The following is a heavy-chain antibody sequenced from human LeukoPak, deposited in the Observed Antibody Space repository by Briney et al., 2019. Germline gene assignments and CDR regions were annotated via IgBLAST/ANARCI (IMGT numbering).Heavy chain of an antibody. V-gene: IGHV3-23*01. J-gene: IGHJ3*02. Sequence: GGSLRLSCSPSGFSLTSYAMTWVRQAPGKGLEWVSAISGSGGSTYYADSVKGRFTILRDNSKNTLYLQMNSLRAEDTAVYYCAKDPYYYDSSGYYGDAFDIWGQGTMVTVSS. CDR2: ISGSGGST. CDR1: GFSLTSYA. D-gene: IGHD3-22*01. CDR3: AKDPYYYDSSGYYGDAFDI.